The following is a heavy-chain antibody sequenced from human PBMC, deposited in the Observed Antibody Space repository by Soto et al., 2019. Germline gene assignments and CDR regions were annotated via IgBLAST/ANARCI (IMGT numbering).Heavy chain of an antibody. Sequence: SETLSLTCTVSGGSISSSRCHWGWIRQPSGKGLEWIASIKYSGTTFYNPSLKSRVTISVDRSKNQFSLKLSSVTAADTAVYYCARVPDRWGQGTLVTVSS. J-gene: IGHJ5*02. CDR3: ARVPDR. D-gene: IGHD2-2*01. CDR1: GGSISSSRCH. CDR2: IKYSGTT. V-gene: IGHV4-39*07.